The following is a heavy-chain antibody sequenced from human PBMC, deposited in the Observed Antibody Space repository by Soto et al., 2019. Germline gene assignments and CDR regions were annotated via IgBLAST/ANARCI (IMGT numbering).Heavy chain of an antibody. CDR2: ISYDGSNK. V-gene: IGHV3-30-3*01. D-gene: IGHD2-2*01. CDR1: GFTFSSYA. J-gene: IGHJ4*02. CDR3: ASSSRAMDYL. Sequence: GGSLRLSCAASGFTFSSYAMHWVRQAPGKGLEWVAVISYDGSNKYYADSVKGRFTISRDNSKNTLYLQMNSLRAEDTAVYYCASSSRAMDYLWGQGTLVTVSS.